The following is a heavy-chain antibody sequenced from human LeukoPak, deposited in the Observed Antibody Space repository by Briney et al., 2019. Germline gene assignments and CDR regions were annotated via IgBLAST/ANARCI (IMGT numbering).Heavy chain of an antibody. CDR1: GGSFSSYY. Sequence: SETLSLTCAVYGGSFSSYYWSWIRQPPGKGLEWIGEINHSGSTNYNPSLKSRVTISVDTSKNQFSLKLRSVTAADTAVYYCARESLRQQWLVRREEYYYMDVWGKGTTVTISS. J-gene: IGHJ6*03. D-gene: IGHD6-19*01. CDR2: INHSGST. CDR3: ARESLRQQWLVRREEYYYMDV. V-gene: IGHV4-34*01.